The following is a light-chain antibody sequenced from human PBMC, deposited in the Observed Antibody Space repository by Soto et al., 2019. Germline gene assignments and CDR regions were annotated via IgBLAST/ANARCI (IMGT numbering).Light chain of an antibody. V-gene: IGLV1-51*01. CDR3: ETWDDSLPGAV. J-gene: IGLJ2*01. CDR2: DNN. CDR1: SYNIGTNY. Sequence: QSVLTQPPSVSAAPGQNATISCSGSSYNIGTNYVLWYQQLPGTVPTLLIYDNNKLPSGIPDRFSASKSGTSATLDITGLQIGEEADYYCETWDDSLPGAVFGGGTKLTVL.